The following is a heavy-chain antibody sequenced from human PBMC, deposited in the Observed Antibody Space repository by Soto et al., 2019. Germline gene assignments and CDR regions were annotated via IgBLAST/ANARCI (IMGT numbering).Heavy chain of an antibody. D-gene: IGHD3-16*01. CDR2: IQNKADGEAM. J-gene: IGHJ4*02. CDR1: GFTLSNAW. CDR3: TRVNLGKLDY. V-gene: IGHV3-15*06. Sequence: EVQLVESGGGLVEPGGSLRLSCAASGFTLSNAWMSWVRQAPGKGLEWVGRIQNKADGEAMIYAAPVRGRFTITRDDSTKTLDLQMSSLKTEDTAMYYCTRVNLGKLDYWGQGTLATVSS.